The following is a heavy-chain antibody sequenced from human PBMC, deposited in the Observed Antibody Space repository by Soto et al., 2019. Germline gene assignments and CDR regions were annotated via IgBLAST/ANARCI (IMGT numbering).Heavy chain of an antibody. Sequence: QLHLQESGPGLVKPSETLSLTCTVSGGSIDSNLYYWSWIRQPPGKPLEWIGTIYYSGTTDFNPSLESRVTITVDTSKNPFSLKLSPVTAADTAVYFCESPRALYDYGDYTDYYYFDYWGQGTLVTVSS. J-gene: IGHJ4*02. CDR2: IYYSGTT. D-gene: IGHD4-17*01. V-gene: IGHV4-39*01. CDR3: ESPRALYDYGDYTDYYYFDY. CDR1: GGSIDSNLYY.